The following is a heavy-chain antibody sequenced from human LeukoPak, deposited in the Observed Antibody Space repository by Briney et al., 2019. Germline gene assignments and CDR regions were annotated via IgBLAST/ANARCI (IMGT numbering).Heavy chain of an antibody. CDR2: INHSGST. CDR1: GGSFSGYY. CDR3: ASYSSNYAYYYYYMDV. Sequence: SETLSLTCAVYGGSFSGYYWSWIRQPPGKGLEWIGEINHSGSTNYNPSLKCRVTISVDTSKNQFSLKLSSVTAADTAVYYCASYSSNYAYYYYYMDVWGKGTTVTVSS. V-gene: IGHV4-34*01. D-gene: IGHD4-11*01. J-gene: IGHJ6*03.